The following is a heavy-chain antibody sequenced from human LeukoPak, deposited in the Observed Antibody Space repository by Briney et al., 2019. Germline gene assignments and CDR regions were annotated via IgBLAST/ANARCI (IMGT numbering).Heavy chain of an antibody. CDR1: GFTFNNYA. J-gene: IGHJ4*02. CDR3: ARDYADYVGYFFFDY. D-gene: IGHD4-17*01. V-gene: IGHV3-23*01. Sequence: GGSLRLSCAASGFTFNNYAMNWVRQAPGKGLEWVSSISGGCETTYYADSAQGRFTISRDNSQNTLYLQMNSLRAEDTAVYYCARDYADYVGYFFFDYWGQGTLVTVSS. CDR2: ISGGCETT.